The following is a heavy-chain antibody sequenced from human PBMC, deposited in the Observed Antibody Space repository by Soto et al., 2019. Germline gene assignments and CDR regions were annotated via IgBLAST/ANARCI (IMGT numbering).Heavy chain of an antibody. CDR2: MNPNSGNT. V-gene: IGHV1-8*02. D-gene: IGHD6-19*01. CDR1: GYSFTSFD. J-gene: IGHJ4*02. Sequence: ASVKVSCKSSGYSFTSFDVHWVRQASGQGLEWRGWMNPNSGNTDYAQRFQGRVTMTRNTSINTAYMELNSLTSDDRAVYYCARCGNADTSLAGGPCRYYFDSWGQGTLVTVSS. CDR3: ARCGNADTSLAGGPCRYYFDS.